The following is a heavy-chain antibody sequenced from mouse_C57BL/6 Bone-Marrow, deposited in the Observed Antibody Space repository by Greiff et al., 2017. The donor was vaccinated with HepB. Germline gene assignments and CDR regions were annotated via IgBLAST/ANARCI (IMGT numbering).Heavy chain of an antibody. CDR1: GFTFSDYG. CDR2: ISSGSSTI. CDR3: ARLDPWFAY. Sequence: EVKVVESGGGLVKPGGSLKLSCAASGFTFSDYGMHWVRQAPEKGLEWVAYISSGSSTIYYADTVKGRFTISRDNAKNTLFLQMTSLRSEDTAMYYCARLDPWFAYWGQGTLVTVSA. J-gene: IGHJ3*01. V-gene: IGHV5-17*01.